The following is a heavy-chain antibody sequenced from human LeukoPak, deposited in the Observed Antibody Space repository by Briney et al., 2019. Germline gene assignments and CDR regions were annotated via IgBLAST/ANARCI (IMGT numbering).Heavy chain of an antibody. CDR1: GFTFSRYS. J-gene: IGHJ4*02. Sequence: PGGSLRLSRAASGFTFSRYSMNWVRQAPGKGLEWVSSFSSSSSYIYYADSVEGRFTVSRDNAKNSLYLQMNSLRAEDTAVYYCARVAEDSSGWYGWDPYYFDYWGQGTLVTVSS. CDR3: ARVAEDSSGWYGWDPYYFDY. CDR2: FSSSSSYI. D-gene: IGHD6-19*01. V-gene: IGHV3-21*01.